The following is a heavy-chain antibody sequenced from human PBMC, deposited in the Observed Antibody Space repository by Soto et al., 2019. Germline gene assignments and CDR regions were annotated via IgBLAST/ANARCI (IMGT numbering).Heavy chain of an antibody. J-gene: IGHJ3*01. Sequence: VRLVESGGVVVQPGGSLRLSCAASGFSFEDYSMHWVRQAPGKGLEWVSLIEWDGATTSYADSVKGRFTISRDNNKASRHLQMNSLRTEDTAMYYCAKAFSGSDALDFWGQGTVVTVSS. CDR1: GFSFEDYS. CDR3: AKAFSGSDALDF. V-gene: IGHV3-43*01. D-gene: IGHD5-12*01. CDR2: IEWDGATT.